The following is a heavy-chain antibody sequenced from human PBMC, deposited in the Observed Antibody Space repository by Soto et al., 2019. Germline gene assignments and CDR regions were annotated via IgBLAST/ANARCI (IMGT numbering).Heavy chain of an antibody. D-gene: IGHD5-12*01. CDR3: ARDTNNRDGYNLGYFDY. J-gene: IGHJ4*02. Sequence: GASVKVSCKASGGTFSSYAISWVRQAPGQGLEWMGGIIPIFGTANYAQKFQGRVTITADESTSTAYMELSSLRSEDTAVYYCARDTNNRDGYNLGYFDYWGQGTLVTVSS. CDR1: GGTFSSYA. V-gene: IGHV1-69*13. CDR2: IIPIFGTA.